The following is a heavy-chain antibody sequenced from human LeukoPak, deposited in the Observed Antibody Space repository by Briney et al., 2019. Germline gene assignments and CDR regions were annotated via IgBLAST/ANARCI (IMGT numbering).Heavy chain of an antibody. D-gene: IGHD3-10*01. Sequence: SQTLSLTCTVSGGSISSGGYYWSWIRQPPGKGLEWIGYIYHSGSTYYNPSLKSRVTISVDRSKNQFSLKLSSVTAADTAVYYCGRIHRDSGSPTWFYWGQGTLVTVSS. CDR3: GRIHRDSGSPTWFY. V-gene: IGHV4-30-2*01. CDR2: IYHSGST. CDR1: GGSISSGGYY. J-gene: IGHJ4*02.